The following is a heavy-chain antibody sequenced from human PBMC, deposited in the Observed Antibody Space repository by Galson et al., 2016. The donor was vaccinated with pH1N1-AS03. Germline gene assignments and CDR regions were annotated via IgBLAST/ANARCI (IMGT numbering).Heavy chain of an antibody. CDR2: SGTAGDT. CDR3: ARGKEGYFYGMDV. J-gene: IGHJ6*02. CDR1: GFTFSSYS. D-gene: IGHD3-10*01. Sequence: SLRLSCAASGFTFSSYSMNWVRQAPGKGLEWVSASGTAGDTYYAGSVKGRFTISRENAKNSLYLQMNSLRAGDTAVYYCARGKEGYFYGMDVWGQGTTVTVSS. V-gene: IGHV3-13*01.